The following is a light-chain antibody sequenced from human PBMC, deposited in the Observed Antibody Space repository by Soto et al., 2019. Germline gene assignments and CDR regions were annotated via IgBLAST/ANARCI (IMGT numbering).Light chain of an antibody. J-gene: IGLJ1*01. V-gene: IGLV2-14*01. CDR1: SSDVGGYNS. Sequence: QSVLTQPRSVSGSPGQSVTVSCIGTSSDVGGYNSVSWYQEHPGKAPKLMIYDVHYRPSGVSSRFSGSKSGNTASLTISGLQAADEADYYCASYLTTSPLEVFGTGTKLTVL. CDR2: DVH. CDR3: ASYLTTSPLEV.